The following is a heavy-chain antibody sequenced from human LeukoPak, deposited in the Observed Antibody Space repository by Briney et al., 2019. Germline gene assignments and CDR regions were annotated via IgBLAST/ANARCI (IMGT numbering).Heavy chain of an antibody. CDR1: GFTVSSNY. J-gene: IGHJ4*02. Sequence: PGGSLRLSCAASGFTVSSNYMSWVRQAPGKGLEWVSVIYSGGSTYYADSVKGRFTISRDNSKNTLYLQMNSLRAEDTAVYYCASLHTVTTRLDYWGQGTLVTVSS. V-gene: IGHV3-66*01. D-gene: IGHD4-17*01. CDR2: IYSGGST. CDR3: ASLHTVTTRLDY.